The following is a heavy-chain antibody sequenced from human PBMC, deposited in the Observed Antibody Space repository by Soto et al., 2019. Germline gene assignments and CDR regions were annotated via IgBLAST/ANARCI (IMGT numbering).Heavy chain of an antibody. Sequence: KPSETLSLTCAVYGGSFSGYYWSWIRQPPGKGLEWIGEINHSGSTNYNPSLKSRVTISVDTSKNQFSLKLSSVTAADTAVYYCARAGDPHRYDSSGYYPPDYWGQGTLVTVSS. J-gene: IGHJ4*02. CDR3: ARAGDPHRYDSSGYYPPDY. CDR2: INHSGST. CDR1: GGSFSGYY. V-gene: IGHV4-34*01. D-gene: IGHD3-22*01.